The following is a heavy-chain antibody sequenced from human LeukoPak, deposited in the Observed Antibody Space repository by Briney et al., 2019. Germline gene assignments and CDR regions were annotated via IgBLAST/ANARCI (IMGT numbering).Heavy chain of an antibody. CDR3: AKGYCSSTSTREHAFDI. CDR2: INHSGST. J-gene: IGHJ3*02. V-gene: IGHV4-34*01. CDR1: GGSFSGYY. D-gene: IGHD2-2*01. Sequence: PSETLSLTCAVYGGSFSGYYWSWIRQPPGKGLEWIGEINHSGSTNYNPSLKSRVTISVDTSKNQFSLKLSSVTAADTAVYYCAKGYCSSTSTREHAFDIWGQGTMVTVSS.